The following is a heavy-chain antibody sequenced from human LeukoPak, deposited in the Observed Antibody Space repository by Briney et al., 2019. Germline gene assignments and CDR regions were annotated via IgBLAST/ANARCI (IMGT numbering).Heavy chain of an antibody. V-gene: IGHV4-59*01. Sequence: SETLSLTCTVSGGSISSYYWSWIRQPPGKGLEWIGYIYYSGSTNYNPSLKSRVTISVDTSKNQFSLKLSSVTAEDTAVYYCATAEAAAVAGPKGLNFDYWGQGTLVTVSS. CDR2: IYYSGST. D-gene: IGHD6-19*01. CDR3: ATAEAAAVAGPKGLNFDY. J-gene: IGHJ4*02. CDR1: GGSISSYY.